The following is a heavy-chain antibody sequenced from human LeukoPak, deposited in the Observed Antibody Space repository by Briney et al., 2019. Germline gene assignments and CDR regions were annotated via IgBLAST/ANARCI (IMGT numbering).Heavy chain of an antibody. V-gene: IGHV3-23*01. CDR2: ISGSGGST. CDR3: AREKRNGFDI. D-gene: IGHD1-26*01. CDR1: GFTFSSYA. J-gene: IGHJ3*02. Sequence: PGRSLRLSCAASGFTFSSYAMSWVRQAPGKRLEWVSSISGSGGSTYYADSVKGRFTISRDNAKNSLYLQMNSLRAEDTAVYYCAREKRNGFDIWGQGTMISVSS.